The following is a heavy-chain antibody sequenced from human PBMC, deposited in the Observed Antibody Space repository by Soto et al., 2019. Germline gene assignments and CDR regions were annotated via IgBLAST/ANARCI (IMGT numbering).Heavy chain of an antibody. CDR2: VHYSGNT. CDR1: GYSISSGYH. J-gene: IGHJ5*02. V-gene: IGHV4-38-2*02. CDR3: ARQDRVVAEGRWFDP. D-gene: IGHD2-15*01. Sequence: LSLTCTVSGYSISSGYHWAWIRQPPGKGLEWLGSVHYSGNTYYNPSLKSRLTISVDKSKNQFSLNLSSVTAADTAVYYCARQDRVVAEGRWFDPWGQGTLVTVSS.